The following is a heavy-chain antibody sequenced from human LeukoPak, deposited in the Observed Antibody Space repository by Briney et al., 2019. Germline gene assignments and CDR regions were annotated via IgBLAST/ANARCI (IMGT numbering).Heavy chain of an antibody. CDR2: IYYTGST. CDR3: ATYSGSSGFDY. V-gene: IGHV4-39*07. D-gene: IGHD1-26*01. Sequence: SETLSLTCTVSGDSISSSSYYWGWIRQPPGKGLEWIGSIYYTGSTYYNPSLKSRVTISVDTSKNQFSLKLSSVTAADTAVYYCATYSGSSGFDYWGQGTLVTVSS. CDR1: GDSISSSSYY. J-gene: IGHJ4*02.